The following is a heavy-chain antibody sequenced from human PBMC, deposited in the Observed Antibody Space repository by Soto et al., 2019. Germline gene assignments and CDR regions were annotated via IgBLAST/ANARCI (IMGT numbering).Heavy chain of an antibody. D-gene: IGHD1-26*01. J-gene: IGHJ4*02. CDR1: GFPFNRYI. V-gene: IGHV3-48*02. Sequence: GGPLILSCASSGFPFNRYIMNLVRPAPGKGLEWVSYIGGSSNSIYYADSVKGRFTVSRDNAKNSLYLQMNSLRDEDTAVYYCARDLAVGAYAHFDYWGQGTLVNVSS. CDR2: IGGSSNSI. CDR3: ARDLAVGAYAHFDY.